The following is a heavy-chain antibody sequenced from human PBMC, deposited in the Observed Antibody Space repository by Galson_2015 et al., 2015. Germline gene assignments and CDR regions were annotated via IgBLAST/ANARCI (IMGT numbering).Heavy chain of an antibody. D-gene: IGHD3-16*01. CDR2: VYSGGST. Sequence: SLRLSCAASGFTVSGIYKSWVRQAPGKGLEWVSAVYSGGSTAYANSVKGRFTVSRDNSKNTLYLHMNSLRAEDTAVYYCARDTGGDWYFDLWGRGTLVTVSS. V-gene: IGHV3-53*01. CDR1: GFTVSGIY. CDR3: ARDTGGDWYFDL. J-gene: IGHJ2*01.